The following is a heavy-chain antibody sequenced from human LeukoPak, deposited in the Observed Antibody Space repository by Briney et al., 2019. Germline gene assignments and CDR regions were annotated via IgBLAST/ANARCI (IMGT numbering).Heavy chain of an antibody. V-gene: IGHV1-46*02. J-gene: IGHJ4*02. D-gene: IGHD6-13*01. CDR2: NFFHDGTT. Sequence: ASVKVSCKPSGYSFNSHHVHWVRQAPGQGLEWMGINFFHDGTTSNTQKFPGRLTMTRDTSTSTVYIELSSLRSEDTAVYYCAATMEGYSSSWFPCWGQGTLVTVSS. CDR3: AATMEGYSSSWFPC. CDR1: GYSFNSHH.